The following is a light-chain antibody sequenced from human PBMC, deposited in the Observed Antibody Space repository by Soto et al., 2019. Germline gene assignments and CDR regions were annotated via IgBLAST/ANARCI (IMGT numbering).Light chain of an antibody. V-gene: IGLV2-14*01. CDR2: EVS. J-gene: IGLJ1*01. CDR3: SSYTSSSTYV. CDR1: SSDVGEHYY. Sequence: QSALTQPPSASGSPGQSVTISCTGTSSDVGEHYYVSWYQKHPGKAPKLIIYEVSNRPSGVSNRFSGSKSGNTASLTISGLQAEDEADYYCSSYTSSSTYVFGTGTKLTVL.